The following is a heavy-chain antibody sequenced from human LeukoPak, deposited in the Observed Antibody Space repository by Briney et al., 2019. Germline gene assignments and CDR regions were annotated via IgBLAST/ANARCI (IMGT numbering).Heavy chain of an antibody. J-gene: IGHJ4*02. CDR3: ARYTGGGVY. CDR2: ISSDGSNT. Sequence: GGSLRLSCAVSGFTFSSGYIHWVRQPPGKGPVWVSRISSDGSNTIYADSVKGRFTISRDDARNTLYLQMNSLRDADTAVYYCARYTGGGVYWGQGTLVTVSS. V-gene: IGHV3-74*01. D-gene: IGHD2-2*02. CDR1: GFTFSSGY.